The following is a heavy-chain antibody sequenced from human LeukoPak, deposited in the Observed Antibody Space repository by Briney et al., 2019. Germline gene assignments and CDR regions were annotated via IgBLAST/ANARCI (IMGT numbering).Heavy chain of an antibody. CDR1: GYTFTSYD. V-gene: IGHV1-8*01. D-gene: IGHD3-22*01. J-gene: IGHJ6*03. CDR3: ARGSSGYYRFLIDYYYYYYMDV. CDR2: MNPNSGNT. Sequence: ASVKVSCKASGYTFTSYDINWVRQATGQGLEWMGWMNPNSGNTGYAQKFQGRVTMTRNTSISTAYMELSSLRSEDTAVYYCARGSSGYYRFLIDYYYYYYMDVWGKGTTVTVSS.